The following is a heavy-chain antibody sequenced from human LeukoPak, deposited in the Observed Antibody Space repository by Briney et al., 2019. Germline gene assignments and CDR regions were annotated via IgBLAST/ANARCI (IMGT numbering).Heavy chain of an antibody. CDR1: GGSISSYY. CDR3: ARDRFESGWYRRYYYYYGMDV. V-gene: IGHV4-59*01. CDR2: IYYSGST. J-gene: IGHJ6*02. Sequence: SQTLSLTCTVSGGSISSYYWSWIRQPPGKGLEWIGYIYYSGSTNYNPSLKSRVTISVDTSKTQFSLKLSSVTAADTAVYYCARDRFESGWYRRYYYYYGMDVWGQGTTVTVSS. D-gene: IGHD6-19*01.